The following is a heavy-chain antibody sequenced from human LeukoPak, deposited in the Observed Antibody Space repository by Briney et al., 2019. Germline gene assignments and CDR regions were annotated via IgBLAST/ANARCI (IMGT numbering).Heavy chain of an antibody. CDR1: AFTFSKHP. CDR2: INERGDIT. Sequence: GGSLRLSCVASAFTFSKHPMSWVRQAPGNGLELVSAINERGDITKYADSVRRRLTLLRDNSKNTLYLQMNSLRAGDPAVYYCARGDDISPGRVLEYWGRGTLVTVSS. CDR3: ARGDDISPGRVLEY. V-gene: IGHV3-23*01. J-gene: IGHJ4*02. D-gene: IGHD3-9*01.